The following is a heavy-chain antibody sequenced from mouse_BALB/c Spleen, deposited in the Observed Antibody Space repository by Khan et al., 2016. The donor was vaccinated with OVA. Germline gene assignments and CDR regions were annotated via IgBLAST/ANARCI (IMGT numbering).Heavy chain of an antibody. J-gene: IGHJ2*01. D-gene: IGHD1-2*01. Sequence: VQLKESGPGLVKPSQSLSLTCTVTGYSITSGYGWNWIRQFPGNKLEWMGYIRYSGSTNYNPSLKSRISITRDTYKNQFFLQLNSVTTEDTATYYCARTARIKYWGQGTTLTVSS. CDR2: IRYSGST. CDR1: GYSITSGYG. V-gene: IGHV3-1*02. CDR3: ARTARIKY.